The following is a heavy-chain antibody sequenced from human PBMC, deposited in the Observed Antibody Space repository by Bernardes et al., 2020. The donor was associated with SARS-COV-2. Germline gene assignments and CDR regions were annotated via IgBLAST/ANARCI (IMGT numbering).Heavy chain of an antibody. CDR1: GFTFSSYW. Sequence: GGSLRLSCAASGFTFSSYWMSWVRQAPGKGLEWVANIKQDGSEKYYVDSVKGRFTISRDNAKNSLYLQMNSLRAEDTAVYYCARDMAAAGTSYYYYGMDVWGQGTTVTVS. J-gene: IGHJ6*02. CDR3: ARDMAAAGTSYYYYGMDV. CDR2: IKQDGSEK. V-gene: IGHV3-7*01. D-gene: IGHD6-13*01.